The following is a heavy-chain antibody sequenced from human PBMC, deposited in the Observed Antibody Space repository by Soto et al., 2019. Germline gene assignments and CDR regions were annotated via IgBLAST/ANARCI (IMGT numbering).Heavy chain of an antibody. CDR3: AKDTGTGAFDI. CDR1: GFTFSSYG. J-gene: IGHJ3*02. CDR2: LSYDGRYK. V-gene: IGHV3-30*18. Sequence: QVQLVESGGGVVQPGRSVRLPCAASGFTFSSYGMHWVSQAPGRGLEWVAVLSYDGRYKYYADSVKGRFTISRDNSKNTLFLHMSSLRAEDTAVYYCAKDTGTGAFDIWGQGTMVTVSS. D-gene: IGHD1-7*01.